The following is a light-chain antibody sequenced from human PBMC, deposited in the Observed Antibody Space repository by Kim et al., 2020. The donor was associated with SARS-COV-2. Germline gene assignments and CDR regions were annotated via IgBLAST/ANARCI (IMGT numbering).Light chain of an antibody. CDR3: QQRSNWPRGT. V-gene: IGKV3-11*01. Sequence: EIVLTQSPATLSLSPGERATLSCRASQSVSSSLAWYQHKPGQAPRLLIYDASNRATGIPARFSGSGSGTDFTLTISSLEPEDFAVYYCQQRSNWPRGTFGGGTKVEIK. J-gene: IGKJ4*01. CDR2: DAS. CDR1: QSVSSS.